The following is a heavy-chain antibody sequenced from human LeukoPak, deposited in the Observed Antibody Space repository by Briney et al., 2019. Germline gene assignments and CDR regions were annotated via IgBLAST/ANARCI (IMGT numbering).Heavy chain of an antibody. V-gene: IGHV4-31*03. D-gene: IGHD6-19*01. J-gene: IGHJ4*02. CDR2: IYYSGST. CDR3: ARGVGRGSSGWYATPAPYFDY. CDR1: GGSISSGGYY. Sequence: SETLSLTCTVSGGSISSGGYYWSWIRQHPGKGLEWIGYIYYSGSTYYNPSLKSRVTISVDTSKNQFSLKLSSVTAADTAVYYCARGVGRGSSGWYATPAPYFDYWGQGTLVTVSS.